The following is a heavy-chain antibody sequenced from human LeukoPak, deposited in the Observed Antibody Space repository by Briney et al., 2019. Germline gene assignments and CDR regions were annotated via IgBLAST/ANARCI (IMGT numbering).Heavy chain of an antibody. D-gene: IGHD1-26*01. CDR1: GGSFSGYY. J-gene: IGHJ4*02. V-gene: IGHV4-34*01. CDR2: INHSGGT. Sequence: PSETLSLTCAVYGGSFSGYYWSWIRQPPGKGLEWIGEINHSGGTNYNPSLKSRVTISVDTSKNQFSLKLSSVTAADTAVYYCARVVSGSYRLDYWGQGTLVTVSS. CDR3: ARVVSGSYRLDY.